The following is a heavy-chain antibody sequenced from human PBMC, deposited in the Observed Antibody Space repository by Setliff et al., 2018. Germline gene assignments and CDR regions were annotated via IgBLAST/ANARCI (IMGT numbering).Heavy chain of an antibody. Sequence: ASVKVSCKASGGTFSSYAISWVRQAPGQGFEWLGWINPNRDDTKYAQKFQHRILMAKDTSLNTVYVELSSLRSEDTAVYYCARGPYYDYVWGSYRYIPHDYWGQGTLVTVSS. V-gene: IGHV1-8*02. CDR1: GGTFSSYA. J-gene: IGHJ4*02. CDR3: ARGPYYDYVWGSYRYIPHDY. CDR2: INPNRDDT. D-gene: IGHD3-16*02.